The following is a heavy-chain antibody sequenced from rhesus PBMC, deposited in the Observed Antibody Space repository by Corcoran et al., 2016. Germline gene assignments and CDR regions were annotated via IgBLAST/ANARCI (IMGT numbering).Heavy chain of an antibody. CDR2: INPSKSET. CDR3: ARGWRYSGYRSCDY. CDR1: GYTFTSNY. Sequence: QVQLVQSGAEVKKPGTSVKLSCKASGYTFTSNYINWVRQDPGQVLEWMGVINPSKSETDSAQKVQDIDTLTMDTTSTTSYMELHSLRSEDTAVYYGARGWRYSGYRSCDYWGQGVLVTVSS. J-gene: IGHJ4*01. V-gene: IGHV1-200*01. D-gene: IGHD5-24*01.